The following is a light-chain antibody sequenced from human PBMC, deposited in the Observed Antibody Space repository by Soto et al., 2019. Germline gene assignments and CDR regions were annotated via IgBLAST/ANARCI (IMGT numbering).Light chain of an antibody. Sequence: EIVLTQSPATLSLSPGERATLSCRASQSVSSNLAWYQQKPGQAPRLLIYDASNRATGIPARFSGSGYGTDFTLTISGLEPEDFAVYYCQQRTSWPVTFGPGTKVDIK. CDR3: QQRTSWPVT. CDR2: DAS. J-gene: IGKJ3*01. V-gene: IGKV3-11*01. CDR1: QSVSSN.